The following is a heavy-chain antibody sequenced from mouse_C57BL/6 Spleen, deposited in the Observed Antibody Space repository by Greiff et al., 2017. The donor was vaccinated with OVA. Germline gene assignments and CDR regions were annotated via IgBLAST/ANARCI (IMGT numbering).Heavy chain of an antibody. CDR1: GYAFSSSW. CDR2: IYPGDGDT. Sequence: VKVVESGPELVKPGASVKISCKASGYAFSSSWMNWVKQRPGKGLEWIGRIYPGDGDTKYNGKFKGKATLTADKSSSTAYMQLSILTSEDSAVYFCARRVTGTQYYFDYWGQGTTLTVSS. V-gene: IGHV1-82*01. CDR3: ARRVTGTQYYFDY. J-gene: IGHJ2*01. D-gene: IGHD4-1*01.